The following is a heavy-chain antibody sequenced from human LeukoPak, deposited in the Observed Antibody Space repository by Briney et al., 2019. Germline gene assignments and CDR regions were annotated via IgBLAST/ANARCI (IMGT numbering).Heavy chain of an antibody. CDR3: ARGGQLNWFDP. V-gene: IGHV4-59*01. Sequence: PSETLSLTCTVSGDSISSSYWSWIRQPPGKGLEWIGYISYSGSTSSNPSLRSRATISVDTSKNQFSLRLTSVTAADTAMYYCARGGQLNWFDPWGQGTLVTVSS. CDR2: ISYSGST. J-gene: IGHJ5*02. D-gene: IGHD5-18*01. CDR1: GDSISSSY.